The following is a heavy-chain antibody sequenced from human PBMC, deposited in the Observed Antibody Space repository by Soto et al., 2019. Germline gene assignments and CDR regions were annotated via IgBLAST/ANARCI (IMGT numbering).Heavy chain of an antibody. CDR2: MNPSSANT. CDR1: GYTFTRYD. Sequence: GASVKVSCKASGYTFTRYDINWVRQATGQGLEWMGWMNPSSANTGYAQKFQGRVTMTRDTSISTAYMELSSLKSEDTAVYYCARGLRSSSSESVDVWGKGTTVTVSS. J-gene: IGHJ6*04. CDR3: ARGLRSSSSESVDV. D-gene: IGHD6-6*01. V-gene: IGHV1-8*01.